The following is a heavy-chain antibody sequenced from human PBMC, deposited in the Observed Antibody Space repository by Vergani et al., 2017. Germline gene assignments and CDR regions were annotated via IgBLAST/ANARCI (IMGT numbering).Heavy chain of an antibody. V-gene: IGHV4-34*01. Sequence: QVQLQQWGAGLLKPSETLSLTCAVYGGSLSGYYWSWIRQPPGKGLEWIGEINHSGSTNYNPSLKSRVTISVDTSKNQFSLKLSSVTAADTAVYYCARGRSRYYGSGKIYYYYGMDVWGQGTTVTVSS. J-gene: IGHJ6*02. CDR3: ARGRSRYYGSGKIYYYYGMDV. D-gene: IGHD3-10*01. CDR2: INHSGST. CDR1: GGSLSGYY.